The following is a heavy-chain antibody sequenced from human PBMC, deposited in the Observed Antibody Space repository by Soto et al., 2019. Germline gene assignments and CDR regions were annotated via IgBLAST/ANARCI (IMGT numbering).Heavy chain of an antibody. J-gene: IGHJ4*02. CDR2: INPNSGDT. Sequence: ASMRVSCNASGYSFSADYMHWAPEAPGQGLEWMGWINPNSGDTKYAQKFQGWVTMTSDTSISTAYMELSRLRSDDTAVYYCARDVTGLVPPNFDSWGQGTVVTVSS. D-gene: IGHD3-16*02. V-gene: IGHV1-2*04. CDR1: GYSFSADY. CDR3: ARDVTGLVPPNFDS.